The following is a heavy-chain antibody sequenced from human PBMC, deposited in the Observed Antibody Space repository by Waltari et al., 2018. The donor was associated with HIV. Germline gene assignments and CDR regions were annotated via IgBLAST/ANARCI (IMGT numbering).Heavy chain of an antibody. CDR1: GGSFSGYY. J-gene: IGHJ4*02. CDR2: IKHSGST. V-gene: IGHV4-34*01. D-gene: IGHD3-22*01. CDR3: ARGPRDSSGYYRSYYFDY. Sequence: QVQLQQWGAGLLKPSETLSLTCAVYGGSFSGYYWSWIRQPPGKVLEWIGEIKHSGSTNYNPSLKSRVTISVDTSKNQFSLKLSSVTAADTAVYYCARGPRDSSGYYRSYYFDYWGQGTLVTVSS.